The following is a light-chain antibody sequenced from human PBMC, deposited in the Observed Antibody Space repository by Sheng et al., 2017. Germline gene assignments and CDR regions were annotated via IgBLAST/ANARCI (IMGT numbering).Light chain of an antibody. CDR1: QTINNW. Sequence: DIQMTQSPSTLSASVGDRVTITCRASQTINNWLAWYQQKPGKAPNLLIYKAFSLESGVPSRFSGSGSGTEFTLTISNLQPDDFASYYCQQYNNYPYSFGQGTKLEIK. J-gene: IGKJ2*03. V-gene: IGKV1-5*03. CDR2: KAF. CDR3: QQYNNYPYS.